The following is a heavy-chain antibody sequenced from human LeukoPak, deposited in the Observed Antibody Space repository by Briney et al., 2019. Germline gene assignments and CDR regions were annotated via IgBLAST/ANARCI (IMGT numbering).Heavy chain of an antibody. V-gene: IGHV3-23*01. CDR3: AKGSTYSSGWFHDY. D-gene: IGHD6-19*01. CDR1: GFTFSSYI. Sequence: PGGSLRLSCAASGFTFSSYIMSWVRQAPGKGLEWVASINGGGESTNYADSVKGRFTISRDHSKNTLDLQMNSLRAEDTATYYCAKGSTYSSGWFHDYWGQGTLITVSS. CDR2: INGGGEST. J-gene: IGHJ4*02.